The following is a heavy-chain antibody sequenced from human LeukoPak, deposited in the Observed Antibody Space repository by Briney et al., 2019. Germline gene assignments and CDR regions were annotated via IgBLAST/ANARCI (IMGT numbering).Heavy chain of an antibody. Sequence: GGSLRLSCAASGFTFSSYSMNWVRQAPGKGLEWVSYISSSSSTIYYADSVKGRFTISRDNAKNSLCLQMNSLRAEDTAVYYCARSWARAFDIWGQGTMVTVSS. V-gene: IGHV3-48*01. D-gene: IGHD7-27*01. J-gene: IGHJ3*02. CDR2: ISSSSSTI. CDR1: GFTFSSYS. CDR3: ARSWARAFDI.